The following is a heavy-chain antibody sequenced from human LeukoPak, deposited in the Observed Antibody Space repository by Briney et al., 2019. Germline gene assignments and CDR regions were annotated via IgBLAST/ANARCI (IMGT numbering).Heavy chain of an antibody. CDR1: GFTFSDYE. CDR2: ITTSGSTI. D-gene: IGHD6-13*01. J-gene: IGHJ4*02. V-gene: IGHV3-48*03. CDR3: ATSSWNS. Sequence: GGSLRLSRATSGFTFSDYEMNWVRQAPGKGLEWISYITTSGSTIHYADSVKGRFTISRDNAKSSVYLQMNSLRDEDTAVYYCATSSWNSWGQGTLVTVFS.